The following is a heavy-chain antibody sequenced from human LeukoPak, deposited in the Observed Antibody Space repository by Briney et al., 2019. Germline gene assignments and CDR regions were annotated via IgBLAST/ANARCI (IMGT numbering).Heavy chain of an antibody. V-gene: IGHV3-23*01. CDR2: ISGSGGST. D-gene: IGHD5-18*01. J-gene: IGHJ4*02. CDR1: GFTFSSYA. CDR3: AKDLIGYSYGLYDY. Sequence: GGSLRLSCAASGFTFSSYAMSWVRQAPGKGLEWVSAISGSGGSTYYADSVKGRFTISRDNSKNTLFLRMNSLRAEDTAVYYCAKDLIGYSYGLYDYWGQGTLVTVSS.